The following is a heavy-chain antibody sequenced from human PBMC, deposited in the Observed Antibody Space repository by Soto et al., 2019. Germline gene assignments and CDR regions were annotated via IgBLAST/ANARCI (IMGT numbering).Heavy chain of an antibody. V-gene: IGHV4-4*07. CDR3: AKDREAGYNFYYGMDV. CDR1: GADINTYS. D-gene: IGHD6-19*01. CDR2: IYTSASI. Sequence: ETLSLTCSVSGADINTYSWTWIRQPAGKGLEWIGRIYTSASINYNPSLKGRVTLSVDTSTNQVSLRLASVTAADTAIYYCAKDREAGYNFYYGMDVWGQGTTVTV. J-gene: IGHJ6*02.